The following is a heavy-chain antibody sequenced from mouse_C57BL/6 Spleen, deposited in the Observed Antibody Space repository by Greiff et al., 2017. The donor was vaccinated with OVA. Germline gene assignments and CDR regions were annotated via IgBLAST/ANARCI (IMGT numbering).Heavy chain of an antibody. CDR3: AREGFAY. J-gene: IGHJ3*01. CDR2: IDPSDSYT. V-gene: IGHV1-69*01. Sequence: QVQLQQTGAELVMPGASVKLSCKASGYTFTSYWMHWVKQRPGQGLEWIGEIDPSDSYTNYNQKFKGKSTLTVDKSSSTAYMQLSSLTSGDSAVYYCAREGFAYWGQGTLVTVSA. CDR1: GYTFTSYW.